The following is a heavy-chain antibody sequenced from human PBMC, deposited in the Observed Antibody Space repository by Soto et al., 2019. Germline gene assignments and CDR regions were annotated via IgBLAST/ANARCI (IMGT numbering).Heavy chain of an antibody. J-gene: IGHJ6*02. CDR1: GYRFSSNY. D-gene: IGHD2-2*01. V-gene: IGHV1-46*01. CDR2: INPSGGAT. CDR3: ASATTKYHTPMPKAYYGMDV. Sequence: GXSVKVSFKASGYRFSSNYMHWVRQAPGQGLEWMGIINPSGGATTYAQKFQGRATMTRDTSTSTVYMELSSLRSEDTAVYYCASATTKYHTPMPKAYYGMDVWGPGTTVTVSS.